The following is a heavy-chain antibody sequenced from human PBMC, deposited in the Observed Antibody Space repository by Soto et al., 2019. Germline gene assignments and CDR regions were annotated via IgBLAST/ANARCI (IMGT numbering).Heavy chain of an antibody. CDR1: GGTFSSYA. D-gene: IGHD6-19*01. CDR2: IIPIFGTA. CDR3: ARVAGLVAVAGHLDY. V-gene: IGHV1-69*13. J-gene: IGHJ4*02. Sequence: ASVKVSCKASGGTFSSYAISWVRQAPGQGLEWMGGIIPIFGTANYAQKFQGRVTITADESTSTAYMELSSLRSEDTAVYYCARVAGLVAVAGHLDYWGQGTLVTVSS.